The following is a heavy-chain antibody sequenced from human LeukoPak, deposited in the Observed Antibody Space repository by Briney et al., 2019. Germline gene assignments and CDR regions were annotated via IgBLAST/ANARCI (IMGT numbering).Heavy chain of an antibody. J-gene: IGHJ4*02. Sequence: PSETLSLTCTVSGGSISSYYWSWIRQPPGKGLEWIGNIYTSGSTSYNPSLKSRVTISVDTSKNQFSLKLSSVTAADTAVYYCARADPPGDYFDYWGQGTLVTVSS. CDR2: IYTSGST. CDR3: ARADPPGDYFDY. CDR1: GGSISSYY. V-gene: IGHV4-4*09. D-gene: IGHD1-14*01.